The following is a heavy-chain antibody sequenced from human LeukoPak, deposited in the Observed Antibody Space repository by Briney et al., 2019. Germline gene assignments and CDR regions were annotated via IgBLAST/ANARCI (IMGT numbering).Heavy chain of an antibody. CDR2: LYSGGHT. D-gene: IGHD3-22*01. Sequence: GGSLRLSCAASGFTVSSNEMSWVRQAPGKGLEWVAVLYSGGHTYYAASGRGRFTISRDTSNNTLYLQMNSLRSEETAEYYCARARCDSCGYGSWGQGTLVTVSS. J-gene: IGHJ5*02. CDR1: GFTVSSNE. V-gene: IGHV3-66*02. CDR3: ARARCDSCGYGS.